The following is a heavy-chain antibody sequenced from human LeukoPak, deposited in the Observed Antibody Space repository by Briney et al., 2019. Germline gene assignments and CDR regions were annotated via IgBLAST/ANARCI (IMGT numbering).Heavy chain of an antibody. V-gene: IGHV3-33*08. J-gene: IGHJ6*02. D-gene: IGHD1-26*01. CDR3: ARVRGWENWGLDV. Sequence: PGRSLRLSCAASGFTFSSYGMHWVRQAPGKGLEWVAVIWYDGSNKYYADSVKGRFTISRDNSKNTLYLQMNSLRAEDTAVYYCARVRGWENWGLDVWGQGTTVTVSS. CDR2: IWYDGSNK. CDR1: GFTFSSYG.